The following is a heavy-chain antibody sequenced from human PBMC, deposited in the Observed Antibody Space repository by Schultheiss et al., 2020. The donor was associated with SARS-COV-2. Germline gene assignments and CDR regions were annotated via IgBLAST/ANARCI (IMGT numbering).Heavy chain of an antibody. J-gene: IGHJ4*02. D-gene: IGHD2-15*01. V-gene: IGHV4-4*07. CDR3: ARVRLGYCSGGSCYHYFDY. CDR1: GGSISSYY. Sequence: SETLSLTCTVSGGSISSYYWSWIRQPPGKGLEWIGRIYTSGSTNYNPSLKSRVTMSVDTSKNQFSLKLSSVTAADTAVYYCARVRLGYCSGGSCYHYFDYWGQGTLVTVSS. CDR2: IYTSGST.